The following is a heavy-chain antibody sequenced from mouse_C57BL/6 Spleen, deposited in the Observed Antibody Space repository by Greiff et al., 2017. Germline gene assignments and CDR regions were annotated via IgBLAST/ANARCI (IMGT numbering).Heavy chain of an antibody. CDR1: GYTFTSYW. CDR3: ARYYSNYAAYCDY. J-gene: IGHJ2*01. V-gene: IGHV1-64*01. CDR2: IHPNSGST. Sequence: VQLQQPGAELVKPGASVKLSCKASGYTFTSYWMHWVKQRPGQGLEWIGMIHPNSGSTNYNEKFKSKATLTVDKSSSTAYMQLSSLTSEDSAVYYCARYYSNYAAYCDYWGQGTTLTVSS. D-gene: IGHD2-5*01.